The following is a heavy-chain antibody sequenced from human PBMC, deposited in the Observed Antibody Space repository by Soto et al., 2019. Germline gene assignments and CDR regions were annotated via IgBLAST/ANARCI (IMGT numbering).Heavy chain of an antibody. CDR1: GGSFSGYY. CDR3: AGYSSGWYNWFDP. D-gene: IGHD6-19*01. V-gene: IGHV4-34*01. J-gene: IGHJ5*02. CDR2: INHSGST. Sequence: KASETLSLTCAVYGGSFSGYYWSWIRQPPGKGLEWIGEINHSGSTNYNPSLKSRVTISVDTSKNQFSLKLSSVTAADTAVYYCAGYSSGWYNWFDPWGQGTLVTVSS.